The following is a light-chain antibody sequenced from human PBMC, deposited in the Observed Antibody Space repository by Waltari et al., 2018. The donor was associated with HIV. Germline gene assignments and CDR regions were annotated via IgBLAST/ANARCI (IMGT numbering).Light chain of an antibody. CDR3: ATWDDNLNGRV. J-gene: IGLJ1*01. Sequence: SVLTQPPSASGTPGQRVTISCSTISSNIGANGVSWYQQLPGTAPKLLVYSNIHRPSGVPYRFSGSKSGTSSSLAISVLQSDDEADYYCATWDDNLNGRVFGTGTKVTVL. V-gene: IGLV1-44*01. CDR1: SSNIGANG. CDR2: SNI.